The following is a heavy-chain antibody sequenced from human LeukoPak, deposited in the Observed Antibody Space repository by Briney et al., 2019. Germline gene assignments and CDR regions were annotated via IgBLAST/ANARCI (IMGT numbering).Heavy chain of an antibody. CDR1: GFTFSSYA. D-gene: IGHD6-13*01. CDR2: ISYDGSNK. V-gene: IGHV3-30*04. CDR3: AREGQQQVIGDYMDV. Sequence: PGGSLRLSCAASGFTFSSYAMHWVRQAPGKGLEWVAVISYDGSNKYYADSVKGRFTISRDNSKNTLYLQMNSLRAEDTAVYYCAREGQQQVIGDYMDVWGKGTTVTVSS. J-gene: IGHJ6*03.